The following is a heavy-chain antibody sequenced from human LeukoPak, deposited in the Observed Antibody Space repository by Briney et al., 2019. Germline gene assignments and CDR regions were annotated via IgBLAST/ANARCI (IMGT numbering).Heavy chain of an antibody. J-gene: IGHJ3*02. CDR1: GFTFSSYW. CDR3: ARAPVAGPAGPPTDTFDI. D-gene: IGHD6-19*01. CDR2: IKQDGSEK. V-gene: IGHV3-7*01. Sequence: GGSLRLSCAASGFTFSSYWMSWVRQAPGKGLEWVANIKQDGSEKYYVDSVKGRFTISRDNAKNSLYLQMNSLRAEDTAVYYCARAPVAGPAGPPTDTFDIWGQGTMVTVSS.